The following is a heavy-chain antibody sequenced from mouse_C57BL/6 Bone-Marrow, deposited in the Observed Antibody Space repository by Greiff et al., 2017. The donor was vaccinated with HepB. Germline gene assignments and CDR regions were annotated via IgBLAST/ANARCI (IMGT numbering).Heavy chain of an antibody. CDR3: ARGGGWLLRFAY. V-gene: IGHV1-52*01. Sequence: QVQLKHPGAELVRPGSSVKLSCKASGYTFTSYWMHWVKQRPIQGLEWIGNIDPSDSETHYNQKFKDKATLTVDKSSSTAYMQLSSLTSEDSAVYYCARGGGWLLRFAYWGQGTLVTVSA. J-gene: IGHJ3*01. D-gene: IGHD2-3*01. CDR2: IDPSDSET. CDR1: GYTFTSYW.